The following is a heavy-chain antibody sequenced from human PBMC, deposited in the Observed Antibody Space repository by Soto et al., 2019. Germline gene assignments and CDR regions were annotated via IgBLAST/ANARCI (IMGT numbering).Heavy chain of an antibody. D-gene: IGHD1-26*01. CDR1: GFTFSSSA. V-gene: IGHV3-23*01. CDR3: AKPTGGSYPESRVFDS. Sequence: PGGSLRLSCAASGFTFSSSAMSWVRQAPEKGLEWVSAISTSGGNTLYADSVKGRFTISSDNSKNTLFLQMSSLRAEDTAIYYCAKPTGGSYPESRVFDSWGQGTRVTVSS. CDR2: ISTSGGNT. J-gene: IGHJ4*02.